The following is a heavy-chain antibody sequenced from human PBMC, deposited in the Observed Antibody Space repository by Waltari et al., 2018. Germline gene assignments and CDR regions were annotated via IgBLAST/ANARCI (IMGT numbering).Heavy chain of an antibody. J-gene: IGHJ4*02. V-gene: IGHV4-39*07. CDR2: IYYSGST. CDR3: ARGSSWYFGFDY. CDR1: GGSISGSSYY. D-gene: IGHD6-13*01. Sequence: QLQLQESGPGLVKPSETLSLTCTVSGGSISGSSYYWGWIRQPPGKGLEWIGSIYYSGSTYYNPSLKSRVTRSVDTSKNQCSLKLSAVTAADTAVYYCARGSSWYFGFDYWGQGTLVTVSS.